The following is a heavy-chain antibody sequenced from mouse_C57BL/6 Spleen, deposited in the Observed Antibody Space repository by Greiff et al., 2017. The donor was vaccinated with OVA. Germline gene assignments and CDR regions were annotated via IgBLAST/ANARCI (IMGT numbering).Heavy chain of an antibody. J-gene: IGHJ2*01. D-gene: IGHD2-2*01. CDR2: IRNKANGYTT. CDR1: GFTFTDYY. V-gene: IGHV7-3*01. CDR3: ARYGIYYGYDRGFDY. Sequence: DVKLVESGGGLVQPGGSLSLSCAASGFTFTDYYMSWVRQPPGKALEWLGFIRNKANGYTTEYSASVKGRFTISRDNSQSILYLQMNALKAEDSATYYCARYGIYYGYDRGFDYWGQGTTLTVSS.